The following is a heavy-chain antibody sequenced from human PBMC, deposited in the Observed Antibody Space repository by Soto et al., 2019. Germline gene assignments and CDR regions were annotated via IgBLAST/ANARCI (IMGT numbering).Heavy chain of an antibody. CDR1: GGSISSSSHY. D-gene: IGHD3-22*01. CDR2: IYYSGST. J-gene: IGHJ5*02. Sequence: PSETLSLTCTVSGGSISSSSHYWVWIRQPPGEGLEWIGGIYYSGSTYYNPSLKSRVAISVDTSKNQFSLKLSSVSAADTAIYYCARSNSGYYKWFDPWGQGTLVTVSS. CDR3: ARSNSGYYKWFDP. V-gene: IGHV4-39*01.